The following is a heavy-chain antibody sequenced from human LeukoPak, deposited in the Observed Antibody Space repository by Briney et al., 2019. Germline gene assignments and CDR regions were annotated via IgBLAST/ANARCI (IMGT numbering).Heavy chain of an antibody. CDR1: GGSISTYY. Sequence: SETLSLTCTVSGGSISTYYWSWIRQPPGKGLECIGYINYSGSTNHNPSLKSRVTISVDTSKNQFSLKLSSVTAADTAVYYCVRLDQNNYAMDVWGQGTTVTVSS. CDR3: VRLDQNNYAMDV. D-gene: IGHD3/OR15-3a*01. CDR2: INYSGST. V-gene: IGHV4-59*08. J-gene: IGHJ6*02.